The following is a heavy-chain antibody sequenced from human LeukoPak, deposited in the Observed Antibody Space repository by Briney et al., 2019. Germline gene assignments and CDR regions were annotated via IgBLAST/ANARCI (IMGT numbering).Heavy chain of an antibody. Sequence: PSETLSLTCTVSGGSISSYYWSWIRQPAGKGLEWIGRIYSSGYTNYNPSLKSRVTMSVDTSKNQFSLKLSSVTAADTAVYYCARVAAMSTHDAFDIWGQGIMVTVSS. CDR2: IYSSGYT. V-gene: IGHV4-4*07. J-gene: IGHJ3*02. CDR1: GGSISSYY. D-gene: IGHD5-18*01. CDR3: ARVAAMSTHDAFDI.